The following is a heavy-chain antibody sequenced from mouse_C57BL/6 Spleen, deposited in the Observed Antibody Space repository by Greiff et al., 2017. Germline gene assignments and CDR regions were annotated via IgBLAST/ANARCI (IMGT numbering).Heavy chain of an antibody. Sequence: VQLQESGPELVKPGASVKISCKASGYSFTSYYIHWVKQRPGQGLEWIGWIYPGSGNTKYNEKFKGKATLTADTSSSTAYMQLSSLTSEDSAVYYCARGTYYFDYWGQGTTLTVSS. CDR3: ARGTYYFDY. CDR1: GYSFTSYY. V-gene: IGHV1-66*01. J-gene: IGHJ2*01. D-gene: IGHD3-3*01. CDR2: IYPGSGNT.